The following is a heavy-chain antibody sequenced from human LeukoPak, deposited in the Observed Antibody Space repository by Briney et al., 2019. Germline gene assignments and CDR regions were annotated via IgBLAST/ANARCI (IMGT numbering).Heavy chain of an antibody. CDR3: ARGTMVRGVIYYYCYMDV. J-gene: IGHJ6*03. CDR2: IYYSGST. D-gene: IGHD3-10*01. CDR1: GGSISSYY. V-gene: IGHV4-59*01. Sequence: PSETLSLTCTVSGGSISSYYWSWIRQPPGKGLEWIGYIYYSGSTNYNPSLKSRVTISVDTSKNQFSLKLSSVTAADTAVYYCARGTMVRGVIYYYCYMDVWGKGTTVTVSS.